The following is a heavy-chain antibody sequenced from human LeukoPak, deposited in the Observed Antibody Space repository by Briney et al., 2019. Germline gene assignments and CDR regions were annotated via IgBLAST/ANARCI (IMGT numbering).Heavy chain of an antibody. CDR1: GGSISSYY. CDR2: INHSGST. Sequence: SETLSLTCTVSGGSISSYYWNWIRQPPGKGLEWLGEINHSGSTNYNPSLKSRVTISVDTSKNQFSLKLSSVTAADTAVYYCARGLRFLEWPTYYYYGMDVWGQGTTVTVSS. J-gene: IGHJ6*02. D-gene: IGHD3-3*01. CDR3: ARGLRFLEWPTYYYYGMDV. V-gene: IGHV4-34*01.